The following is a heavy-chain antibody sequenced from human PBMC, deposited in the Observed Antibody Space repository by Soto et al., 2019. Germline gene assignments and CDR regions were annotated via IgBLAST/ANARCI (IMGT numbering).Heavy chain of an antibody. CDR2: IYYSGST. D-gene: IGHD2-15*01. CDR1: GGSISSYY. Sequence: SETLSLTCTVSGGSISSYYWSWIRQPPGKGLEWIGYIYYSGSTNYNPSLKSRVTISVDTSKNQFSLKLSSVTAADTAVYYCARRWGRSFDYWGKGTLVTVSS. V-gene: IGHV4-59*08. J-gene: IGHJ4*02. CDR3: ARRWGRSFDY.